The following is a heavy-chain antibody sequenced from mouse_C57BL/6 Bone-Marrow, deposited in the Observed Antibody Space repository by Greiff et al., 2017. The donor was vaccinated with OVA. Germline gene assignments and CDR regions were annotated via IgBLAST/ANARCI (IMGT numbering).Heavy chain of an antibody. V-gene: IGHV5-6*01. CDR3: ARHEGGYYGHSWFAY. CDR2: ISSGGSYT. CDR1: GFTFSSYG. D-gene: IGHD2-1*01. Sequence: EVMLVESGGDLVKPGGSLKLSCAASGFTFSSYGMSWVRQTPDKRLEWVATISSGGSYTYYPDSVKGRFTISRDNAKNTLYLQMSSLKSEDTAMYYCARHEGGYYGHSWFAYWGQGTLVTVSA. J-gene: IGHJ3*01.